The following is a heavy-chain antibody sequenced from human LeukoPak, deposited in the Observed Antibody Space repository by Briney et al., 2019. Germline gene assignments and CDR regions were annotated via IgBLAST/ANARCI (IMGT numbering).Heavy chain of an antibody. D-gene: IGHD2-15*01. V-gene: IGHV1-18*01. J-gene: IGHJ5*02. CDR2: ISAYNGNT. CDR1: GYTFTSYG. Sequence: ASVKVSCKASGYTFTSYGISWVRQAPGQGLEWMGWISAYNGNTNYAQKLQGRGTITTDTATSTAYMELRSLRSDDTAVYYCARDSRYCSGGSCYSGVRWFDPWGQGTLVTVSS. CDR3: ARDSRYCSGGSCYSGVRWFDP.